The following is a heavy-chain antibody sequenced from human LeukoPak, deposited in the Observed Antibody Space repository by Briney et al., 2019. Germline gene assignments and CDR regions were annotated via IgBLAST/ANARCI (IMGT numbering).Heavy chain of an antibody. CDR2: IRYDGA. CDR1: GFIFRNYG. D-gene: IGHD3/OR15-3a*01. Sequence: GGSLRLSCAASGFIFRNYGMHWVRQAPGKGLEWVACIRYDGAKYGHSVKGRVTISRDDSNDMVYLQMDSLRNEDTAVYYCTREDWDFDSWGQGTLVFVSS. V-gene: IGHV3-30*02. CDR3: TREDWDFDS. J-gene: IGHJ4*02.